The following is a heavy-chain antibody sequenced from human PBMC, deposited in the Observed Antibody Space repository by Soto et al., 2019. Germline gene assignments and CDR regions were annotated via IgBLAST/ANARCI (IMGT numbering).Heavy chain of an antibody. CDR2: TIPIFDTP. J-gene: IGHJ5*01. Sequence: QMQLVQSGAEVKKPGSSVKISCKASGGTFGNLGISWLRQAPGQGLEWMGGTIPIFDTPHYAEKFRDRVTITADATTTAYLELTSLTSADTATYYCARDREDGSGTKYGWFDSWGQGTLVTVSS. V-gene: IGHV1-69*01. CDR3: ARDREDGSGTKYGWFDS. CDR1: GGTFGNLG. D-gene: IGHD3-10*01.